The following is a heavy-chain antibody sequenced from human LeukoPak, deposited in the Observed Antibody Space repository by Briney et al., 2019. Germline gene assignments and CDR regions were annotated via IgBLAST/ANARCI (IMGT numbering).Heavy chain of an antibody. Sequence: PGGSLRLSCAASGFTFSSYSMNWVRQAPGKGLEWVSYISSSSSTIYYADSVKGRFTISRDNAKNSLYLQMNSLRAEDTAVYYCAKDSASGPIDYWGQGTLVTVSS. CDR2: ISSSSSTI. CDR1: GFTFSSYS. CDR3: AKDSASGPIDY. J-gene: IGHJ4*02. V-gene: IGHV3-48*01. D-gene: IGHD3-10*01.